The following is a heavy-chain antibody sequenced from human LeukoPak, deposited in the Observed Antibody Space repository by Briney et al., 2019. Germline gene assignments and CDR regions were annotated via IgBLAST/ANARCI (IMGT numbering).Heavy chain of an antibody. CDR2: IYYSGST. CDR1: GGSISSGDYY. J-gene: IGHJ4*02. V-gene: IGHV4-30-4*01. CDR3: ARERYTRDFDY. Sequence: PSETLSLTCTVSGGSISSGDYYWSWIRQPPGKGLEWIGYIYYSGSTYYNPSLKSRVTISVDTSKNQFSLRLSSVTAADTAVYYCARERYTRDFDYWGQGTLVTVSS. D-gene: IGHD3-16*02.